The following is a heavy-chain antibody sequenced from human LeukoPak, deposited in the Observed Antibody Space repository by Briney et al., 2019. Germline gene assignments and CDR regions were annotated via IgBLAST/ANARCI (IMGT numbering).Heavy chain of an antibody. Sequence: GGSLRLSCAASGFTLSNYAMTWVRQAPGKGLEGVSSITGSGALTYYADSVKGRFTISKDNAMDTLFLQMNSLRADDTAVYYCAKDRVDGSGSQFDSWGQGSLVTVSS. CDR2: ITGSGALT. D-gene: IGHD3-10*01. CDR1: GFTLSNYA. V-gene: IGHV3-23*01. J-gene: IGHJ4*02. CDR3: AKDRVDGSGSQFDS.